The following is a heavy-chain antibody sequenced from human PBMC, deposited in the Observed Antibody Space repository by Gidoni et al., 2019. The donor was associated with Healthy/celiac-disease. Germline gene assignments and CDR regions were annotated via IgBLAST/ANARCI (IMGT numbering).Heavy chain of an antibody. CDR2: IYYSGST. V-gene: IGHV4-39*07. J-gene: IGHJ4*02. D-gene: IGHD3-22*01. CDR1: GGSISSSSYY. Sequence: QLQLQESGPGLVKPSETLSLTCTVSGGSISSSSYYWGWIRQPPGKGLEWIGSIYYSGSTYYNPSLKSRVTISVDTSKNQFSLKLSSVTAADTAVYYCARGPSGYYQEYYFDYWGQGTLVTVSS. CDR3: ARGPSGYYQEYYFDY.